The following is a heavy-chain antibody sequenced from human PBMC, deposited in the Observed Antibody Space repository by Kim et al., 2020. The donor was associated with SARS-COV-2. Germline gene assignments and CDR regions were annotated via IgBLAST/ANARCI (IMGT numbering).Heavy chain of an antibody. CDR1: GFSFSSYG. D-gene: IGHD3-10*02. J-gene: IGHJ4*02. Sequence: GGSLRLSCAASGFSFSSYGMHWVRQAPGKGLEWVALTWYDGGDKHYGDSVKGRFIISKDNSKNTLYLQMNSLKTEDTAVYYCARDCTGTRGYLDYWGQGT. CDR3: ARDCTGTRGYLDY. CDR2: TWYDGGDK. V-gene: IGHV3-33*01.